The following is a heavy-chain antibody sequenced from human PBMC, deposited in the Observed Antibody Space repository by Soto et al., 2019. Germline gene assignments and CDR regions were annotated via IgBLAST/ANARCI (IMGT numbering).Heavy chain of an antibody. CDR2: ISAYNGNT. CDR3: ARDPIVEMATITFDY. V-gene: IGHV1-18*04. Sequence: ASVKVSCKASGYTFTGYYIHWVRQAPGQGLEWMGWISAYNGNTNYAQKLQGRVTMTTDTSTSTAYMELRSLRSDDTAVYYCARDPIVEMATITFDYWGQGTLVTVSS. J-gene: IGHJ4*02. CDR1: GYTFTGYY. D-gene: IGHD5-12*01.